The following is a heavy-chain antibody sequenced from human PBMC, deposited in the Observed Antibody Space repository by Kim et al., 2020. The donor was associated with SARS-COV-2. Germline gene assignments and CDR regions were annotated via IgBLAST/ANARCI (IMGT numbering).Heavy chain of an antibody. D-gene: IGHD3-9*01. Sequence: SETLSLTCAVYGGSFSGYYWSWIRQPPGKGLEWIGEINHSGSTNYNPSLKSRVTISVDTSKNQFSLKLSSVTAADTAVYYCARDDILTGYLAFDIWGQGT. V-gene: IGHV4-34*01. CDR1: GGSFSGYY. CDR2: INHSGST. CDR3: ARDDILTGYLAFDI. J-gene: IGHJ3*02.